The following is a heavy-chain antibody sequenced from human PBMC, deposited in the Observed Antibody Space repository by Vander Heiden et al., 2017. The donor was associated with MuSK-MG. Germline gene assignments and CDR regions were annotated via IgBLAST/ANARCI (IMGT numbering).Heavy chain of an antibody. CDR2: ISGSGGST. J-gene: IGHJ5*02. Sequence: TASGFTFSSYAMSWVRQAPGKGLEWVSAISGSGGSTYYADSVKGRFTISRDNSKNTLYLQMNSLRAEDTAVYYCAKDWSIFGVARSFDPWGQGTLVTVSS. CDR3: AKDWSIFGVARSFDP. D-gene: IGHD3-3*01. V-gene: IGHV3-23*01. CDR1: GFTFSSYA.